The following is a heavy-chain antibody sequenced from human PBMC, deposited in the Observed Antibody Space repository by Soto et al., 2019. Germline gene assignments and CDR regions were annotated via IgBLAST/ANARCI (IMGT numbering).Heavy chain of an antibody. V-gene: IGHV1-3*04. J-gene: IGHJ6*02. CDR1: GYSFTTHA. CDR3: ARGEQLYHYYYGMDV. Sequence: WASVKVSCKASGYSFTTHAMIWVRQAPGQRPEWMGWINTGNGNTRYSPKLQGRVNITRDTSASTAYMELSSLKSEDTAVYYCARGEQLYHYYYGMDVWGQGSTVTVSS. CDR2: INTGNGNT.